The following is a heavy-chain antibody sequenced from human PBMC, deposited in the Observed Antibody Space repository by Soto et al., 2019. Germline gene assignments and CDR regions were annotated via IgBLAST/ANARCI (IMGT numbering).Heavy chain of an antibody. CDR2: ISCCGGST. CDR3: AKADGEQWLLPHLDK. CDR1: GFNFKKFA. J-gene: IGHJ4*02. Sequence: VGSLRLSCVASGFNFKKFAMSWVRQAPGEGLEWVSGISCCGGSTSYADSVKGRFSIARDDSTNTLSLQMNNLRVEDTAQYYCAKADGEQWLLPHLDKWGQGTLVTVSS. V-gene: IGHV3-23*01. D-gene: IGHD6-19*01.